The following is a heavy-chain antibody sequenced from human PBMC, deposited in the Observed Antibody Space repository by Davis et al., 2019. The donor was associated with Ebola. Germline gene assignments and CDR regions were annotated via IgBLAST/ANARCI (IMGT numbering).Heavy chain of an antibody. CDR2: IDWDDDK. CDR1: GFSLSTSGMC. D-gene: IGHD2-2*01. Sequence: SGPTLVKPTQTLTLTCTFSGFSLSTSGMCVSWIRQPPGKALEWLALIDWDDDKYYSTSLKTRLTISKDTSKNQVVLTMTNMDPVDTATYYCAQATLYCSSTSCSPHWFDPWGQGTLVTVSS. J-gene: IGHJ5*02. CDR3: AQATLYCSSTSCSPHWFDP. V-gene: IGHV2-70*01.